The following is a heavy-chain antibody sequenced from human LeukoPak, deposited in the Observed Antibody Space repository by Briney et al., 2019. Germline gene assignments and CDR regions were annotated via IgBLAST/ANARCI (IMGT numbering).Heavy chain of an antibody. J-gene: IGHJ4*02. V-gene: IGHV1-2*06. CDR3: ARARDGYNPDFDY. Sequence: ASVKVSCMASGYTFTGYYMHWVRQAPGQGLEWMGRINPNSGGTNYAQKFQGRVTMTRDTSISTAYMELSRLRSDDTAVYYCARARDGYNPDFDYWGQGTLVTVSS. CDR2: INPNSGGT. CDR1: GYTFTGYY. D-gene: IGHD5-24*01.